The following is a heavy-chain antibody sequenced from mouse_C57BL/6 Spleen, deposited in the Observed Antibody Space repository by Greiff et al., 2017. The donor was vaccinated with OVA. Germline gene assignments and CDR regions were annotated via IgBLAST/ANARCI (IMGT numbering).Heavy chain of an antibody. J-gene: IGHJ2*01. CDR3: ARSYYDYDSYFDY. CDR1: GYSFTGYY. Sequence: VHVKQSGPELVKPGASVKISCKASGYSFTGYYMHWVKQSHGNILDWIGYIYPYNGVSSYNQKFKGKATLTVDKSSSTAYMELRSLTSEDSAVYYCARSYYDYDSYFDYWGQGTTLTVSS. D-gene: IGHD2-4*01. CDR2: IYPYNGVS. V-gene: IGHV1-31*01.